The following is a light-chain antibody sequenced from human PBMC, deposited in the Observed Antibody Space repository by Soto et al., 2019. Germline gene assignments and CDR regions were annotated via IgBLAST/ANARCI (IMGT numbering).Light chain of an antibody. Sequence: AIPMTQSPSSLSASVGDRATIXCRASQAIGNDVAWYQQKPGKAQNLLIFGASNLQDGGPVRFSASGSGTNFTRTISNLQPEDFASYYGLQDYTYPWTFGQGTKVDI. CDR3: LQDYTYPWT. V-gene: IGKV1-6*01. CDR2: GAS. CDR1: QAIGND. J-gene: IGKJ1*01.